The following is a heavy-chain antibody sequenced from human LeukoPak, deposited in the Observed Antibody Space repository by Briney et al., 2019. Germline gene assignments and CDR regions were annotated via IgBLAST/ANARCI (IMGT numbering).Heavy chain of an antibody. J-gene: IGHJ3*02. CDR3: ARLICGGGDCGGVGAFDI. Sequence: GGSLRLSCAASGFTVSSNYMSWVRQAPGKGLEWVSVIYSGGSTHYADSVKGRFTISRDNSKNTLYLQMNSLRAEDTAVYYCARLICGGGDCGGVGAFDIWGQGTMVTVSS. V-gene: IGHV3-53*01. CDR2: IYSGGST. CDR1: GFTVSSNY. D-gene: IGHD2-21*02.